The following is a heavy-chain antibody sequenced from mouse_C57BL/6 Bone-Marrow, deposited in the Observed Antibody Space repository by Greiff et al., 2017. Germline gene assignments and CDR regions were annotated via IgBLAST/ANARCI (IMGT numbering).Heavy chain of an antibody. CDR1: GFTFSDYY. J-gene: IGHJ3*01. CDR2: ISNGGGST. Sequence: EVQRVESGGGLVQPGGSLKLSCAASGFTFSDYYMYWVRQTPEKRLEWVAYISNGGGSTYYPDTVKGRFTISRDNAKNTLYLQMSRLKSEDTAMYYCARHTVVAAYWGQGTLVTVSA. D-gene: IGHD1-1*01. CDR3: ARHTVVAAY. V-gene: IGHV5-12*01.